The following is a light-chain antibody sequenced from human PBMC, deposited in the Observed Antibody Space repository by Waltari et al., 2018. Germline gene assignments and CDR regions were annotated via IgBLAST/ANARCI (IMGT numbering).Light chain of an antibody. Sequence: ERVMTQSPDILSASPGETVTLSCRASQSSSTNVAWYQHKPGQAPRLLIYNGATRHTGIPATFSGSGSGTEFTLTISSLQPEDFAVYFCQQYDDWPATFAQGTKVDI. J-gene: IGKJ1*01. CDR3: QQYDDWPAT. CDR1: QSSSTN. CDR2: NGA. V-gene: IGKV3-15*01.